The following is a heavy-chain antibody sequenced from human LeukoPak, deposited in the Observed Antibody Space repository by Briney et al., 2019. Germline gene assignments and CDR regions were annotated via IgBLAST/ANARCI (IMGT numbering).Heavy chain of an antibody. CDR1: GGSFSGYY. CDR3: ARRGPARVLMVYAIRGYFDY. Sequence: SETLSLTCAVYGGSFSGYYWSWIRQPPGKGLEWIGEINHSGSTNYNPSLKSRVTISVDTSKNQFSLKLCSVTAADTAVYYCARRGPARVLMVYAIRGYFDYWGQGTLVTVSS. CDR2: INHSGST. J-gene: IGHJ4*02. V-gene: IGHV4-34*01. D-gene: IGHD2-8*01.